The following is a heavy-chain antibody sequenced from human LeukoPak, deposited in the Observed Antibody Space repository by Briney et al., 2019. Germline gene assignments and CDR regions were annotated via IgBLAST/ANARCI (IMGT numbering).Heavy chain of an antibody. CDR1: GYTFTGYY. J-gene: IGHJ4*02. Sequence: ASVKVSCKASGYTFTGYYMHWVRQAPRQGLEWMGYIYPNTGATKYAQKFQGRVTMTRDTSISTAYMELSGLRSDDTAVYYCGTLLSNGPFDYWGQGSLVTVSS. CDR3: GTLLSNGPFDY. CDR2: IYPNTGAT. V-gene: IGHV1-2*02.